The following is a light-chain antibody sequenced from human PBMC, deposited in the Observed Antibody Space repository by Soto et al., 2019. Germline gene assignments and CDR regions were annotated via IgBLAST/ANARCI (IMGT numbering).Light chain of an antibody. CDR3: QQSIGT. CDR1: QSISNW. J-gene: IGKJ2*01. V-gene: IGKV1-5*01. Sequence: DIQMTQSPSTLSASAGDRVTITCRANQSISNWLAWFQQKSGKAPKLLISEASTLESGVPSRFSGSGSGTEFTLTITTLQPDDFATYYCQQSIGTFGQGTKLEIK. CDR2: EAS.